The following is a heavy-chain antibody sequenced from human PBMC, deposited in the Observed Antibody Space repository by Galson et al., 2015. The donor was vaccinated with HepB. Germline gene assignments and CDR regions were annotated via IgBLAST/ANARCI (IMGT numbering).Heavy chain of an antibody. CDR3: ARIVGIDELLSY. Sequence: QSGAELKKPGESLRISCKGSGYSFTSYWISWVRQMPGKGLEWMGRIDPSDSYTNYSPSFQGHVTISADKSISTAYLQWSSLKASDTAMYYCARIVGIDELLSYWGQGTLVTVSS. J-gene: IGHJ4*02. CDR1: GYSFTSYW. CDR2: IDPSDSYT. V-gene: IGHV5-10-1*01. D-gene: IGHD1-26*01.